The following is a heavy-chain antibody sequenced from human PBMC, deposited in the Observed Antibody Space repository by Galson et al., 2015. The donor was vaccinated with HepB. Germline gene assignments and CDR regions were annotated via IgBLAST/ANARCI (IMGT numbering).Heavy chain of an antibody. CDR1: GGSISSYY. CDR3: ARGDSSGIPTGY. J-gene: IGHJ4*02. V-gene: IGHV4-59*01. D-gene: IGHD3-22*01. Sequence: LSLTCTVSGGSISSYYWSWIRQPPGKGLEWIGYIYYSGSTNYNPSLKSRVTISVDTSKNQFSLKLSSVTAADTAVYYCARGDSSGIPTGYWGQGTLVTVSS. CDR2: IYYSGST.